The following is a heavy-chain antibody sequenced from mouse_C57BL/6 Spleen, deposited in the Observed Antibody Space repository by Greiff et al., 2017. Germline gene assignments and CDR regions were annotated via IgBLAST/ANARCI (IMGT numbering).Heavy chain of an antibody. V-gene: IGHV1-53*01. Sequence: QVQLQQPGTELVKPGASVKLSCKASGYTFTSYWMHWVKQRPGQGLEWIGNINPSNGGTNYNEKFKSKATLTVDKSSSTAYMQLSSLTSEDSAVYYGARWGYYGLYAMDYWGQGTSVTVSS. CDR2: INPSNGGT. CDR3: ARWGYYGLYAMDY. D-gene: IGHD1-2*01. J-gene: IGHJ4*01. CDR1: GYTFTSYW.